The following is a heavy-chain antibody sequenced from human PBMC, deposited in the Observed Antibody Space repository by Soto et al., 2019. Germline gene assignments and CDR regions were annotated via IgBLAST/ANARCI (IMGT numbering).Heavy chain of an antibody. J-gene: IGHJ5*02. D-gene: IGHD1-1*01. CDR3: VRDGTKTLRDWFDP. CDR2: IYATGTT. CDR1: GASISGFY. V-gene: IGHV4-4*07. Sequence: SETLSLTCTFSGASISGFYWSWIRKSAGKGLEWIGRIYATGTTDYNPSLKSRVMMSVDTSKKQFSLKLRSVTAADTAVYYCVRDGTKTLRDWFDPWGQGISVTVSS.